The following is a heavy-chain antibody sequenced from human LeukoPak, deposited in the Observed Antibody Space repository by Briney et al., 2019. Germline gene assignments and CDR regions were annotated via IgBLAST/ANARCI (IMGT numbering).Heavy chain of an antibody. D-gene: IGHD4-17*01. CDR3: ARDDYGDYEPLYYYYYMDV. CDR1: GFNFATYS. Sequence: GGSLRLSCAASGFNFATYSMNWVRQAPGKGLEWISYISSDSSTIHYADSVKGRFTISRDNAKNTLNLQMNSLRAEDTAVYYCARDDYGDYEPLYYYYYMDVWGKGTTVTISS. CDR2: ISSDSSTI. V-gene: IGHV3-48*04. J-gene: IGHJ6*03.